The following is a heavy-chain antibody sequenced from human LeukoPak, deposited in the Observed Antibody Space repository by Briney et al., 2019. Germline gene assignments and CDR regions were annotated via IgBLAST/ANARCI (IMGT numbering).Heavy chain of an antibody. CDR1: GFTFSTYG. CDR2: IRYDGSNK. Sequence: HPGGSLRLSCAASGFTFSTYGMHWVRQAPGKGLEWVAFIRYDGSNKYYADSVKGRFTISRDNSKNTVYLQMNSLRTEDTALYYCAKGGSSGYGEYFDYWGQGTLVTVSS. J-gene: IGHJ4*02. CDR3: AKGGSSGYGEYFDY. D-gene: IGHD5-12*01. V-gene: IGHV3-30*02.